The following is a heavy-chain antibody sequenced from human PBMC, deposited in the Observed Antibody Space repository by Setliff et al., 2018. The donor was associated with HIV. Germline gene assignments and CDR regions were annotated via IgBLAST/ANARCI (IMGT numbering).Heavy chain of an antibody. CDR3: ARIVRPSYYYYYYMDV. CDR2: IIPIFNTA. Sequence: SVKVSCKASGGTFSSYAISWVRQAPGQGLEWMGGIIPIFNTANYAQKFQGRVTITADESTSTAYMELSSLRSEDTAVYYCARIVRPSYYYYYYMDVWGKGITVTVSS. V-gene: IGHV1-69*13. CDR1: GGTFSSYA. J-gene: IGHJ6*03. D-gene: IGHD3-10*02.